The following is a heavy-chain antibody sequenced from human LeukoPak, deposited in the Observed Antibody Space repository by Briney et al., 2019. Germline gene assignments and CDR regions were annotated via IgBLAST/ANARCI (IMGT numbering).Heavy chain of an antibody. V-gene: IGHV1-2*06. CDR2: INPNGGAT. CDR1: GYSFTAYY. J-gene: IGHJ3*02. D-gene: IGHD3-16*02. CDR3: FTFGGVIRGAFDI. Sequence: VASVKVSCKASGYSFTAYYMHWVRQAPGQGLEWMGRINPNGGATNYAQKFQGRVTMTRDTSISTAYMELSRLRSDDTAVYYCFTFGGVIRGAFDIWGQGTMVTVSS.